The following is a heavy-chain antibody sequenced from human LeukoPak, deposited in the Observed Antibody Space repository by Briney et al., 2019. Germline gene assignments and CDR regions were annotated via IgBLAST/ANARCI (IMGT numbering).Heavy chain of an antibody. CDR2: ISSSGSTI. D-gene: IGHD3-10*01. Sequence: GGSLRLSCAASGFTFSNYEMNWVRQAPGKGLEWVSHISSSGSTIYHADSVKGRFTISRDNAKNSLFLQMNSLRAEDTAVYYCARVSHYYGSGSYDYWGQGTLVTISS. J-gene: IGHJ4*02. CDR1: GFTFSNYE. V-gene: IGHV3-48*03. CDR3: ARVSHYYGSGSYDY.